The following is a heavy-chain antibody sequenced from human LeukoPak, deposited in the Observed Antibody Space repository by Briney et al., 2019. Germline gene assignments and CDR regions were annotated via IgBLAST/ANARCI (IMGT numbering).Heavy chain of an antibody. CDR1: GFTFSSYG. V-gene: IGHV3-30*03. D-gene: IGHD5-12*01. CDR3: ARVIVATNTFDAFDI. Sequence: GGSLRLSCAASGFTFSSYGMHWVRQDPGKGLEWVVVISYDGSNKYYADSVKGRFTISRDNSKNTLHLQMISLRVEDTAVYYCARVIVATNTFDAFDIWGQGTMVTVSS. J-gene: IGHJ3*02. CDR2: ISYDGSNK.